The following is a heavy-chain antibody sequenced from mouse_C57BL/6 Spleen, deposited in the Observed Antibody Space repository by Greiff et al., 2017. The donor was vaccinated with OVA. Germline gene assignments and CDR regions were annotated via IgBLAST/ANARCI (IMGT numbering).Heavy chain of an antibody. D-gene: IGHD2-5*01. CDR3: ARETIVTYFDY. CDR2: ISDGGSYT. CDR1: GFTFSSYA. V-gene: IGHV5-4*01. J-gene: IGHJ2*01. Sequence: VQLQQSGGGLVKPGGSLKLSCAASGFTFSSYAMSWVRQTPEKRLEWVATISDGGSYTYYPDNVKGRFTISRDNAKNNLYLQMSHLKSEDTAMYYCARETIVTYFDYWGQGTTLTVSS.